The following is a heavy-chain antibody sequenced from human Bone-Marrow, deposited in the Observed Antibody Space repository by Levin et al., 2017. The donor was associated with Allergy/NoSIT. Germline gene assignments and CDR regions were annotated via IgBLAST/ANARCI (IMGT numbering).Heavy chain of an antibody. CDR1: GFTFSRYG. CDR2: LSGSGGST. J-gene: IGHJ3*02. Sequence: PGWSLRLSCAASGFTFSRYGMSWVRQAPGKGLEWVSALSGSGGSTYYADSVKGRFTVSRDNSKNTLFLQMNSLRVEDTAVYYCAKDRGWYDDAFDTWGQGTMVTVSS. V-gene: IGHV3-23*01. CDR3: AKDRGWYDDAFDT. D-gene: IGHD6-19*01.